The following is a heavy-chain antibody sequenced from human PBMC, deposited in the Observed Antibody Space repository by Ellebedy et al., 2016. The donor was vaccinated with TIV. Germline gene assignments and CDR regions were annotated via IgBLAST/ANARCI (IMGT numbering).Heavy chain of an antibody. V-gene: IGHV4-38-2*02. J-gene: IGHJ5*02. CDR2: IYHSGST. D-gene: IGHD6-19*01. CDR3: ARDSSVAGPAGWFDP. CDR1: GYSISSGYY. Sequence: GSLRLXCTVSGYSISSGYYWGWIRQPPGKGLEWIGSIYHSGSTYYNPSLKSRVTISVDTSKNQFSLKLSSVTAADTAVYYCARDSSVAGPAGWFDPWGQGTLVTVSS.